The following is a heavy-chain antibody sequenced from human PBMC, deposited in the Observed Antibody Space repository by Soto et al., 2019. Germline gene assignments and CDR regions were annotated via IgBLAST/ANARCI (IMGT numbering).Heavy chain of an antibody. D-gene: IGHD3-16*01. CDR3: ARHSQGELNNHHYYYYGMDV. CDR2: IYYSGST. Sequence: SETLSLTCTVSGGSISSSSYYWGWIRQPPGKGLEWIGSIYYSGSTYYNPSLKSRVTISVDTSKNQFSLKLSSVTAADTAVYYCARHSQGELNNHHYYYYGMDVWGQGTTVTVSS. CDR1: GGSISSSSYY. J-gene: IGHJ6*02. V-gene: IGHV4-39*01.